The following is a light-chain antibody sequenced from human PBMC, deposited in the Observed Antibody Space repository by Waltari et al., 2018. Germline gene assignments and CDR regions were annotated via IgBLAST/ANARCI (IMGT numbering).Light chain of an antibody. J-gene: IGLJ1*01. CDR3: QVWDTGTVV. CDR1: DIESKD. CDR2: DDR. Sequence: SYVLTQAPSVSVAPGKAATITCGGNDIESKDVHWYQQKPGQAPVLVVYDDRDRPSGIPERFSGSTSGNTATLTISRVEAGDEADYYCQVWDTGTVVFGPGTKLSVL. V-gene: IGLV3-21*03.